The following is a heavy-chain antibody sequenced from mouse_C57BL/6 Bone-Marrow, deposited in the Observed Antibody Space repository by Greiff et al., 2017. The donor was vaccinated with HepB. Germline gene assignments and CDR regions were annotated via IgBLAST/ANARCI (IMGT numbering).Heavy chain of an antibody. CDR2: ISSGGDYI. V-gene: IGHV5-9-1*02. CDR1: GFTFSSYA. J-gene: IGHJ2*01. Sequence: EVHLVESGEGLVKPGGSLKLSCAASGFTFSSYAMSWVRQTPEKRLEWVAYISSGGDYIYYADTVKGRFTISRDNARNTLYLQMSSLKSEDTAMYYCTRDRNTHYFDYWGQGTTLTVSS. CDR3: TRDRNTHYFDY.